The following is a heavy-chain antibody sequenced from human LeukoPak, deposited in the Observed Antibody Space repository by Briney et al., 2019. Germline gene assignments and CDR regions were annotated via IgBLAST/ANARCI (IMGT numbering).Heavy chain of an antibody. CDR3: ARAATGSYCLDC. V-gene: IGHV3-74*01. CDR2: TGPDGTST. J-gene: IGHJ4*02. Sequence: GGSLRLSCAASGFTFSTYWMHWVRQAPGKGLVWVSRTGPDGTSTSYADSVKGRFTISRDNAKNMMYLHMSSLRAEDTAVYYCARAATGSYCLDCWGQGTLVTVSS. D-gene: IGHD1-26*01. CDR1: GFTFSTYW.